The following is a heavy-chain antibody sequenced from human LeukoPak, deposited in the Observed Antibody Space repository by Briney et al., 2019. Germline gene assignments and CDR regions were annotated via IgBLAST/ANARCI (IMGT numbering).Heavy chain of an antibody. CDR3: AKDGGLLWFGESRDYYMDV. Sequence: GGSLRLACAASGFTFSSYGMSWVRQAPGKGLEWVSAISGSGGSTYYADSVKGRFTISRDNSKNTLYLQMNSLRAEDTAVYYCAKDGGLLWFGESRDYYMDVWGKGTTVTISS. V-gene: IGHV3-23*01. CDR1: GFTFSSYG. J-gene: IGHJ6*03. CDR2: ISGSGGST. D-gene: IGHD3-10*01.